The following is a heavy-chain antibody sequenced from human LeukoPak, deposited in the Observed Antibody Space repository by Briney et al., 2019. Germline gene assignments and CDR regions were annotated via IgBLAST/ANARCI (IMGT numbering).Heavy chain of an antibody. J-gene: IGHJ4*02. D-gene: IGHD3-10*01. V-gene: IGHV4-34*01. CDR2: IYYSVTT. CDR3: ARDGKRALMISPRGARPYYFDY. Sequence: SETLSLTCAVYGRSFSGNYWNWIRQPPGKGLEWIGSIYYSVTTYYNPSLKSRVTISVDASKNQFSLNLSSVTAADTAVYYCARDGKRALMISPRGARPYYFDYWGQGTLVSVSS. CDR1: GRSFSGNY.